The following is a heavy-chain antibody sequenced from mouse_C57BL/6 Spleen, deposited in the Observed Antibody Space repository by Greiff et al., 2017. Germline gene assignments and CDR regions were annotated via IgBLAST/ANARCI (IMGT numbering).Heavy chain of an antibody. Sequence: VQLQQSGAELVKPGASVKLSCKASGYTFTSYWMHWVKQRPGQGLEWIGMIHPNSGSTNYNEKFKSKATLTVDKSSSTAYMQLSSLTSEDSAVYYCARSEGYVPFAYWGQGTLVTVSA. CDR1: GYTFTSYW. J-gene: IGHJ3*01. CDR2: IHPNSGST. V-gene: IGHV1-64*01. D-gene: IGHD2-2*01. CDR3: ARSEGYVPFAY.